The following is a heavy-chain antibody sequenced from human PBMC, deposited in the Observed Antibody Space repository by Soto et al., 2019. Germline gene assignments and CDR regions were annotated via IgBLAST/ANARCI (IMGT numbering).Heavy chain of an antibody. Sequence: ASVKVSCKASGYTFTSYDINWVRQATGQGLEWMGWMNPNSGNTGYAQEFQGRVTMTRNTSISTAYMELSSLRSEDTAVYYCATGRSSSSYYYYGMDVWGQGTTVTVSS. V-gene: IGHV1-8*01. D-gene: IGHD6-6*01. CDR3: ATGRSSSSYYYYGMDV. CDR2: MNPNSGNT. CDR1: GYTFTSYD. J-gene: IGHJ6*02.